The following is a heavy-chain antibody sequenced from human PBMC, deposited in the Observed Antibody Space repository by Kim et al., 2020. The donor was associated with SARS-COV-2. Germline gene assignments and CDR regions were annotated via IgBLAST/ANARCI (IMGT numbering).Heavy chain of an antibody. D-gene: IGHD3-3*01. CDR2: IYYSGST. CDR1: GGSISSGGYY. CDR3: ARDNGDFWSGYWRI. J-gene: IGHJ4*02. Sequence: TLSLTCTVSGGSISSGGYYWSWIRQHPGKGLEWIGYIYYSGSTYYNPSLKSRVTISVDTSKNQFSLKLSSVTAADTAVYYCARDNGDFWSGYWRIWGQGTLVTVSS. V-gene: IGHV4-31*03.